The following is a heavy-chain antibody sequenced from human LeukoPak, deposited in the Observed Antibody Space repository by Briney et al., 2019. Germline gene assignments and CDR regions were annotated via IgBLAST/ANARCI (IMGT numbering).Heavy chain of an antibody. V-gene: IGHV3-66*01. CDR1: GFTVSSKY. Sequence: GGSLRLSCAASGFTVSSKYMSWVRPAPGKGLEWVSVIYSDSSTYYADSVKGRFTISRDSSKNTLYLQMNSLRAEDAGVYYCARVQGSALFRWYWGQGTLVTVSS. CDR3: ARVQGSALFRWY. D-gene: IGHD2-21*01. J-gene: IGHJ4*02. CDR2: IYSDSST.